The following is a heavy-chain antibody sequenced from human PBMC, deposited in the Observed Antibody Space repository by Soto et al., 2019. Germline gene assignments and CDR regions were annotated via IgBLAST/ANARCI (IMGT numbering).Heavy chain of an antibody. CDR2: ISAYNGNT. D-gene: IGHD4-17*01. J-gene: IGHJ6*02. CDR1: GYTFTSYG. V-gene: IGHV1-18*04. Sequence: ASVKVSCKASGYTFTSYGISWVRQAPGQGLEWMGWISAYNGNTNYAQKIQGRVTMTTDTSTSTAYMELRSLRSDDTAVYYCARVLYGEPYYYYAMDVWDQGTTVTVSS. CDR3: ARVLYGEPYYYYAMDV.